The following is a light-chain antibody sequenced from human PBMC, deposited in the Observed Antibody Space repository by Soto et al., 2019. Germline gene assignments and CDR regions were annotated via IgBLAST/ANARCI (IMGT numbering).Light chain of an antibody. CDR3: QQYNKWPII. CDR2: GAS. CDR1: QSVSSN. Sequence: EIVMTQSPATLSVSPGERATLSCRASQSVSSNLAWYQQKPGQAPRLLIYGASTGATGFPARFSGSGSGTEFTLTISSLQSEDFAVYYCQQYNKWPIIFGQGTRLEIK. J-gene: IGKJ5*01. V-gene: IGKV3-15*01.